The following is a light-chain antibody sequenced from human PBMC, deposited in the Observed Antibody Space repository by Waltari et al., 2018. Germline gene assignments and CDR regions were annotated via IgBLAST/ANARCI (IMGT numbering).Light chain of an antibody. CDR1: SPDVGTYNL. Sequence: QSALPQPASVSGPRGQSITISCTGTSPDVGTYNLVSWYQQHHGKAPKLLIYEDNNRPSGVYSRFSGSRSGNTASLTISGLQPEDEADYYCCSYAGSWVFGGWTKLTVL. CDR2: EDN. J-gene: IGLJ3*02. CDR3: CSYAGSWV. V-gene: IGLV2-23*01.